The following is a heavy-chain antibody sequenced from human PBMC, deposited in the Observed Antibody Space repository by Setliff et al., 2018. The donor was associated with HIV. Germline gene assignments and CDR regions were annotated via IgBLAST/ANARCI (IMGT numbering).Heavy chain of an antibody. J-gene: IGHJ4*02. Sequence: SETLSLTCTVSGGSISSHYWSWIRQPPGKGLEWIGSIHYSGSTNYNPSLKSRVTISVDTSKNQFSLKLSSVTAADTALYFCARSDYDYVWGSYRDPYYFDYWGQGTLVTVSS. V-gene: IGHV4-59*11. CDR3: ARSDYDYVWGSYRDPYYFDY. CDR2: IHYSGST. CDR1: GGSISSHY. D-gene: IGHD3-16*02.